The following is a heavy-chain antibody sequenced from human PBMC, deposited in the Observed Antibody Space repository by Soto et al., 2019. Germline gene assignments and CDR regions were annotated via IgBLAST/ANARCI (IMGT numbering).Heavy chain of an antibody. CDR1: GYSISSGYY. CDR3: ARYGAAYPYYFDY. Sequence: SETLSLTCAVSGYSISSGYYWGWIRQPPGKGLEWIGSIYHSGSTYYNPSLKSRVTISVDTSKNQFSLKLSSVTAADTAVYYCARYGAAYPYYFDYWGQGNLVT. CDR2: IYHSGST. V-gene: IGHV4-38-2*01. J-gene: IGHJ4*02. D-gene: IGHD6-25*01.